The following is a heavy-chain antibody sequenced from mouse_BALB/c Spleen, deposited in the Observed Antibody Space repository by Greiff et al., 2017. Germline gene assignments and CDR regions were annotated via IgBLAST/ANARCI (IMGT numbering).Heavy chain of an antibody. V-gene: IGHV3-8*02. Sequence: EVKVVESGPSLVKPSQTLSLTCSVTGDSITSGYWNWIRKFPGNKLEYMGYISYSGSTYYNPSLKSRISITRDTSKNQYYLQLNSVTTEDTATYYCARSPYDGYYPYYFDYWGQGTTLTVSS. J-gene: IGHJ2*01. CDR2: ISYSGST. D-gene: IGHD2-3*01. CDR1: GDSITSGY. CDR3: ARSPYDGYYPYYFDY.